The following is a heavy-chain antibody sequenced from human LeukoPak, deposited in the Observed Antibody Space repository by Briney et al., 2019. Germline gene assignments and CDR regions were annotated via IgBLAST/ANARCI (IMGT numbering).Heavy chain of an antibody. CDR2: ICYDGSNK. J-gene: IGHJ1*01. CDR1: GFTFSNYG. CDR3: ASGIGDFEYYQH. D-gene: IGHD4-17*01. V-gene: IGHV3-33*01. Sequence: GGSLRLSCVASGFTFSNYGMHWVRQAPGKGLEGVTVICYDGSNKYYADSVKGRFTISRDNSKNTLYLQMNSLRAEDTAVYYCASGIGDFEYYQHWGQGTLVTVSS.